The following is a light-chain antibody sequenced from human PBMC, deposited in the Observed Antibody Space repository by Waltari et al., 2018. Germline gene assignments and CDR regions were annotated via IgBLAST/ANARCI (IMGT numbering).Light chain of an antibody. CDR3: QQYYSYPRIT. J-gene: IGKJ3*01. Sequence: AIRMTQSPSSLSASTGDRVTITCRAGQGISSYLAWYQQKPGKAPKPLIYAASTLQSGVPSRFSGSGSWTDFTLTISCLQSEDFATYYCQQYYSYPRITFGPGTKVDIK. V-gene: IGKV1-8*01. CDR2: AAS. CDR1: QGISSY.